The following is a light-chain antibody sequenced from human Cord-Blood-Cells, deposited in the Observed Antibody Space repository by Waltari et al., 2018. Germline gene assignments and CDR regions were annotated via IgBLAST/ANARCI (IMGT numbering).Light chain of an antibody. Sequence: EIVLTQSPATLSLSPGERATISCRASQSVSSYLAWYQQKPGQAPRLLLYDASNRATGIPARFSGSGSGTDFTLTISSLEPEDFAVYYCQQRSNWPPITFGQGTRLEIK. CDR2: DAS. V-gene: IGKV3-11*01. J-gene: IGKJ5*01. CDR3: QQRSNWPPIT. CDR1: QSVSSY.